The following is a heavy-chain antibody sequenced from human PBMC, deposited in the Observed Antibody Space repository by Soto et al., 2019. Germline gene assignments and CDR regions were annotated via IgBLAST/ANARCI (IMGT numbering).Heavy chain of an antibody. V-gene: IGHV3-30-3*01. D-gene: IGHD3-3*01. Sequence: QVQLVESGGGVVQPGRSLRLSCAASGFTFSSCAMHWVRQAPGKGLEWVALISYDGSNKYYAESVKGRFTISSDNSNNTLYLQMNSLRAEDTAVYYCARDKRDLRFLEWSYYFDYWGQGTLVTVSS. CDR1: GFTFSSCA. J-gene: IGHJ4*02. CDR2: ISYDGSNK. CDR3: ARDKRDLRFLEWSYYFDY.